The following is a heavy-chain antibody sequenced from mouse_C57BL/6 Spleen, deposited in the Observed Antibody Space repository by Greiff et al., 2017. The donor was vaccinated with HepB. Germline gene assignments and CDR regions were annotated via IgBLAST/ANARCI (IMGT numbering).Heavy chain of an antibody. CDR2: IDPETGGT. J-gene: IGHJ3*01. CDR3: TRSRGYDYFFAY. CDR1: GYTFTDYE. V-gene: IGHV1-15*01. Sequence: VQLQQSGAELVRPGASVTLSCKASGYTFTDYEMHWVKQTPVHGLEWIGAIDPETGGTAYNQKFKGKAILTADKSSSTAYMELRSLTSEDSAVYYCTRSRGYDYFFAYWGQGTLVTVSA. D-gene: IGHD2-4*01.